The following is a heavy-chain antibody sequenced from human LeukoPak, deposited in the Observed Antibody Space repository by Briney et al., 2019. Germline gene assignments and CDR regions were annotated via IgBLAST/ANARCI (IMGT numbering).Heavy chain of an antibody. Sequence: ASVKVSCKASGGTFSSYAISWVQQAPGQGLEWMGRIIPILGIANYAQKFQGRVTITADKSTSTAYMELSSLRSEDTAVYYCARDHSPVIAAAGTFDYWGQGTLVTVSS. CDR2: IIPILGIA. CDR3: ARDHSPVIAAAGTFDY. D-gene: IGHD6-13*01. J-gene: IGHJ4*02. CDR1: GGTFSSYA. V-gene: IGHV1-69*04.